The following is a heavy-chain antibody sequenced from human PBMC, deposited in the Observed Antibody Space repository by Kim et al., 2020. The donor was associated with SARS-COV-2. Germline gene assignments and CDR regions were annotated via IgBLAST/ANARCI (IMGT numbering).Heavy chain of an antibody. V-gene: IGHV3-48*02. J-gene: IGHJ3*02. CDR1: GFTFSAYD. D-gene: IGHD3-16*01. CDR2: ITKSSTTI. CDR3: VRDRMGCAFGM. Sequence: GGSLRLSCATSGFTFSAYDMNWVRQAPGKGLEWLSFITKSSTTIYYADSVEGRFTISRDNAKNSLFLQMNSLRDEDTALYYCVRDRMGCAFGMWCQGTRV.